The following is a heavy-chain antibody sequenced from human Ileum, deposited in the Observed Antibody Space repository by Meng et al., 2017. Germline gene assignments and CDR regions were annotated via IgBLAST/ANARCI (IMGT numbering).Heavy chain of an antibody. CDR1: GFIFKFYG. CDR3: ATDGPDHDIDN. V-gene: IGHV3-30*02. Sequence: QVQLEASGGGVVQPGRSLRLSCAASGFIFKFYGMHWVRQAPGKGLEWVAFIHNDENAPFYADSVKGRFTISRDNSKNTLYLQLNSLRAEDTAVYYCATDGPDHDIDNWGRGTLVTVSS. D-gene: IGHD1-1*01. CDR2: IHNDENAP. J-gene: IGHJ4*02.